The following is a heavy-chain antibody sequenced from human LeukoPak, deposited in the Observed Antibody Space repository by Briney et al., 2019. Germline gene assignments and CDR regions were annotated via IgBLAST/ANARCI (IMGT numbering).Heavy chain of an antibody. V-gene: IGHV4-39*01. CDR2: IYYSGST. J-gene: IGHJ5*02. Sequence: SETLSLTCTVSGGSISSSSYYWGWIRQPPGKGLEWIGSIYYSGSTYYNPSLKSRVTISVDTSKNQFSLKLSSVTAADTAVYYCSCEAVSGWLHYWFDPWGQGTLVTVSS. CDR1: GGSISSSSYY. CDR3: SCEAVSGWLHYWFDP. D-gene: IGHD5-24*01.